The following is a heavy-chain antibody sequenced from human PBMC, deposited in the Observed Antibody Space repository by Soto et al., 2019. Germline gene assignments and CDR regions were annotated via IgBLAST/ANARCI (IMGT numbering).Heavy chain of an antibody. V-gene: IGHV1-8*01. J-gene: IGHJ5*02. CDR2: MNPNSGNT. D-gene: IGHD3-3*01. Sequence: ASVKVSCKASGYTFTSYDINWVRQATGQGLEWMGWMNPNSGNTGYAQKFQGRVTMTRNTSISTAYMELSSLRSEDTAVYYCARVYLGRKRVLVMNNWFDPWGQGTLVTVSS. CDR1: GYTFTSYD. CDR3: ARVYLGRKRVLVMNNWFDP.